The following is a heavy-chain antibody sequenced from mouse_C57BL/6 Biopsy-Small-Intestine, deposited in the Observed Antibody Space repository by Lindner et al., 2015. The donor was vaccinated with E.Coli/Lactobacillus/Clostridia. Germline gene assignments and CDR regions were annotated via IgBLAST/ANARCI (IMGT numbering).Heavy chain of an antibody. CDR2: ISAYTGDT. J-gene: IGHJ4*01. Sequence: SVKVSCKTSGYTFSSYGISWVRQAPGEGLEWMGWISAYTGDTQYSQKFQGRVTMTTDTSTNTAYMELRSLKSDDTAVFYCARAVTTFGVVTSLDYWGQGTVVTVSS. D-gene: IGHD2-12*01. V-gene: IGHV1-7*01. CDR1: GYTFSSYG. CDR3: ARAVTTFGVVTSLDY.